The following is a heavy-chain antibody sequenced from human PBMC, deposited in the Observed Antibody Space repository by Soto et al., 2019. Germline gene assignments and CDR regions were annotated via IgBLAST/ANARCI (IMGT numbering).Heavy chain of an antibody. CDR3: AKDEITFGGVTPDY. J-gene: IGHJ4*02. D-gene: IGHD3-16*01. CDR1: GFTFSSYA. CDR2: ISGSGGST. V-gene: IGHV3-23*01. Sequence: PGGSLRLSCAASGFTFSSYAMSWVRQAPGKGLEWVSAISGSGGSTYYADSVKGRFTISRDNSKNTLYLQMNSLRAEDTAVYYWAKDEITFGGVTPDYWGKGTLVTFAS.